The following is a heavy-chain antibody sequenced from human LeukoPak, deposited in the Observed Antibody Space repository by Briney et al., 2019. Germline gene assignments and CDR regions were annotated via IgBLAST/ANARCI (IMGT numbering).Heavy chain of an antibody. J-gene: IGHJ5*02. CDR2: INGGGDTT. Sequence: GGSLRLSCAASGFTFRSYTMSWVRQAPGRGLEWVSAINGGGDTTYYVDSVNGRFTISRDNSKNTLYLQVNSLTAEDTAVYYCARGYGSGSNWFDPWGQGTLVIVSS. D-gene: IGHD3-10*01. CDR3: ARGYGSGSNWFDP. V-gene: IGHV3-23*01. CDR1: GFTFRSYT.